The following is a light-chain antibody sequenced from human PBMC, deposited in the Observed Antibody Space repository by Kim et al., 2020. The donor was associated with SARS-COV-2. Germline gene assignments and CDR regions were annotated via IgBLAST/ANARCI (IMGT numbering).Light chain of an antibody. CDR3: HSPDSSGNRVV. CDR1: SLRSYY. CDR2: GKN. J-gene: IGLJ2*01. Sequence: SSELTQDPAVSVALGQTVRITCQGDSLRSYYASWYQQKPGQAPVLVIYGKNNRPSGIPDRSSGSSPGNTASLTITGAQAEDEADYYCHSPDSSGNRVVFG. V-gene: IGLV3-19*01.